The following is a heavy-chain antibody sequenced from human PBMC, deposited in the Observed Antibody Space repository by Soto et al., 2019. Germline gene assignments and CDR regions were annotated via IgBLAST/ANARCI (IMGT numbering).Heavy chain of an antibody. Sequence: VGSLRLSGAASGFTFSSYGMHWVRQAPGKGLEWVAVISYDGSNKYYADSVKGRFTISRDNSKNALYLQMNSLRAEDTAVYYCALPLRSYAYWYFDYWGQGTLVTVSS. CDR3: ALPLRSYAYWYFDY. CDR1: GFTFSSYG. V-gene: IGHV3-30*03. J-gene: IGHJ4*02. CDR2: ISYDGSNK. D-gene: IGHD1-26*01.